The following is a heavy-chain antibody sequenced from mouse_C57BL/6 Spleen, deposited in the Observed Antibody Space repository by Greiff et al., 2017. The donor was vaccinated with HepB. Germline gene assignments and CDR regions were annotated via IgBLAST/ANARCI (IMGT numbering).Heavy chain of an antibody. CDR1: GYTFTGYW. Sequence: QVQLQQSGAELMKPGASVKLSCKATGYTFTGYWIEWVKQRPGHGLEWIGEILPGSGSTNYNEKFKGKATITADKSSNTAYMQHSSLTTEDSAIYDCARSGYSGSSCYFGYWGKSTTLTFSS. V-gene: IGHV1-9*01. CDR3: ARSGYSGSSCYFGY. J-gene: IGHJ2*01. CDR2: ILPGSGST. D-gene: IGHD1-1*01.